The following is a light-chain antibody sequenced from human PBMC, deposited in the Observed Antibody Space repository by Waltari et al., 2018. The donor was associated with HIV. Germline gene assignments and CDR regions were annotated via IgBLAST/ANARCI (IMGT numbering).Light chain of an antibody. CDR1: SGNIARDY. Sequence: NFMLTQPQSVSDSPGKTVTISCTRSSGNIARDYVHWYQHRPGSAPSLVTYEDNQRPSRGPGRFSGSIDTSSNSASLTISGLEPEDEAFYYCQSCYNTYRVFGGGTKLTVL. CDR2: EDN. CDR3: QSCYNTYRV. J-gene: IGLJ3*02. V-gene: IGLV6-57*03.